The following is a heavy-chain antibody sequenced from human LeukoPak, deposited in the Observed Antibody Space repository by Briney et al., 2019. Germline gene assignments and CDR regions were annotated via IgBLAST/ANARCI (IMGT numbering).Heavy chain of an antibody. CDR2: ISAYNGNT. J-gene: IGHJ1*01. CDR3: ARASSVDEYFQH. V-gene: IGHV1-18*01. D-gene: IGHD3-22*01. CDR1: GYTFTSYG. Sequence: ASVKVSFKASGYTFTSYGISWVRQAPGQGLEWMGWISAYNGNTNYAQKLQGRVTMTTDTSTSTAYMELRSLRSDDTAVYYCARASSVDEYFQHWGQGTLVTVSS.